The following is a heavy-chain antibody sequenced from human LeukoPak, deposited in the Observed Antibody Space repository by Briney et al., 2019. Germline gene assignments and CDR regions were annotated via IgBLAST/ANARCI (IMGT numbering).Heavy chain of an antibody. V-gene: IGHV3-23*01. J-gene: IGHJ5*02. D-gene: IGHD1-26*01. CDR1: GFTFSSYA. CDR3: ASERYRDLAYYWYDR. Sequence: GGSLRLSCAASGFTFSSYAMSWVRQAPGKGLEWVSVISGSGGSTYYADSVAGRFTTPRGNTENTLYLQMNSLRAEDTAVHYCASERYRDLAYYWYDRWGQGTLVTVS. CDR2: ISGSGGST.